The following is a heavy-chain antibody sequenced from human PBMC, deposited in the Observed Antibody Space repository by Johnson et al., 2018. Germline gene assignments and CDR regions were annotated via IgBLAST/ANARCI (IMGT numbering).Heavy chain of an antibody. CDR2: ISGSGGKT. CDR3: AREGPNYFYAVDI. D-gene: IGHD3-10*01. J-gene: IGHJ3*02. V-gene: IGHV3-21*01. Sequence: EVQLVESGGGVVQPGRSLRLSCAASGFTFSSYAMHWVRQAPGKGLEWVSGISGSGGKTYYSDSVKGRFTISREHAKNSLYLQRNSLRAEDTAVYYWAREGPNYFYAVDIWGQGTMVTVSS. CDR1: GFTFSSYA.